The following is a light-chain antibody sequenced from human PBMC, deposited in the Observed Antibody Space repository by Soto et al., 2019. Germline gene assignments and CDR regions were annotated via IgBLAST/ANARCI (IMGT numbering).Light chain of an antibody. V-gene: IGLV1-44*01. CDR3: AAWDDSLNGYV. Sequence: QSVLTQPPSASGTPGQRVTISCSGSSSNIGSNTVNWYQHLPGTAPELLIYTNNQRPSGVPDRFSGSKSGASASLAISGLQSEDEADYYCAAWDDSLNGYVFGTGTKVTVL. CDR2: TNN. J-gene: IGLJ1*01. CDR1: SSNIGSNT.